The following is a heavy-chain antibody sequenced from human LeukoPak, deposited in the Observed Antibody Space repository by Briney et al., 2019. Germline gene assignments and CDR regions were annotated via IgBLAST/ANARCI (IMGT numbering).Heavy chain of an antibody. D-gene: IGHD6-19*01. CDR2: IYYSGTT. Sequence: PSETLSLTCTVSGGSLSSYYWSWIRQPPGKGAGWIGYIYYSGTTNYNPSLKSRVTISVDTPKNQFSLKLNSVTAADTAVYYCARLASSGWSHCDYWGQGTLVTVSS. J-gene: IGHJ4*02. V-gene: IGHV4-59*08. CDR1: GGSLSSYY. CDR3: ARLASSGWSHCDY.